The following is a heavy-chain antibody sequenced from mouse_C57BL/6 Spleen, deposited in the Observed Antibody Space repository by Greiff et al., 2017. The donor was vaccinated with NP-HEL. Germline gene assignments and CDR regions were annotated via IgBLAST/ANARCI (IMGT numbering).Heavy chain of an antibody. D-gene: IGHD1-1*01. V-gene: IGHV3-6*01. Sequence: EVQLQESGPGLVKPSQSLSLTCSVTGYSITSGYYWNWIRQFPGNKLEWMGYISYDGSNNYNPSLKNRISITRDTSKNQFFLKLNSVTTEDTATYYCARVGIITTVVATGDWYFDVWGTGTTVTVSS. J-gene: IGHJ1*03. CDR3: ARVGIITTVVATGDWYFDV. CDR2: ISYDGSN. CDR1: GYSITSGYY.